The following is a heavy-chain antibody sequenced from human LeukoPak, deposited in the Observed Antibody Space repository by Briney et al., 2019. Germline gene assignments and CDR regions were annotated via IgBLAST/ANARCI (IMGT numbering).Heavy chain of an antibody. D-gene: IGHD6-19*01. Sequence: SETLSLTCAVSGYSISTNYYWGWIRQPPGKGLEWIGNIYHIGSTYYNPSLKSRVTLSVDTSKNQFSLKLSSVTAADTAVYYCAREQSSGWYLGAFDIWGHGTMVTVSS. J-gene: IGHJ3*02. CDR1: GYSISTNYY. V-gene: IGHV4-38-2*02. CDR2: IYHIGST. CDR3: AREQSSGWYLGAFDI.